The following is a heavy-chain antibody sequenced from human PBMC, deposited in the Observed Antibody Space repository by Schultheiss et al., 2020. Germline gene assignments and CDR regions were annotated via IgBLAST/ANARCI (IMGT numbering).Heavy chain of an antibody. J-gene: IGHJ4*02. V-gene: IGHV3-23*01. D-gene: IGHD6-13*01. CDR1: GFTFSTYA. CDR2: ISGSDDST. CDR3: AKEAAAVYSFDY. Sequence: GSLRLSCAASGFTFSTYAMGWVRQAPGKGLEWVSSISGSDDSTYYADSVEGRFTISRDNSKNTVFLQMHSLRAEDTAVDYGAKEAAAVYSFDYWGQGTLVTVS.